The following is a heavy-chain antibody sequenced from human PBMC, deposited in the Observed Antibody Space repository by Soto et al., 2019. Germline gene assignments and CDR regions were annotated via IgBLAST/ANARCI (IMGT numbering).Heavy chain of an antibody. V-gene: IGHV4-34*01. CDR3: ARSYDSSGYYYYAMDV. J-gene: IGHJ6*02. Sequence: XXTLSLPFAVYGGSFSGYYWRWIRQPPGKGLEWIGEINHSGSTNYSPSLRSRVTISVDTFKNQFSLNLRSVTAADTAVYYCARSYDSSGYYYYAMDVWGQGTTVTVSS. CDR1: GGSFSGYY. CDR2: INHSGST. D-gene: IGHD3-22*01.